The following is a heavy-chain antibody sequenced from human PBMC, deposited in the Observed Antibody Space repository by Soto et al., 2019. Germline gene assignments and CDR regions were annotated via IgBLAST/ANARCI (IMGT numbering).Heavy chain of an antibody. J-gene: IGHJ4*02. D-gene: IGHD3-3*01. CDR3: ARDFGRAVLEWLFGPVY. CDR2: ISSSSSYI. V-gene: IGHV3-21*01. CDR1: GFTFSSYS. Sequence: GVSLRLSCSASGFTFSSYSMNWVRQAPGKGLEWVSSISSSSSYIYYADSVKGRFTISRDNDKNSLYLQMNSLRAEDKAVYYCARDFGRAVLEWLFGPVYWAQGT.